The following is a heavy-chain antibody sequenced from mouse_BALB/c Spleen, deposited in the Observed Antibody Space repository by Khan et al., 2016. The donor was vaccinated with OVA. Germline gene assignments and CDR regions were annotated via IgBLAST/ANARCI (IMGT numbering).Heavy chain of an antibody. Sequence: EVELVESGGGLVQPGGSRKLSCAASGFTFSDYGMAWVRQAPGKGPEWVAFISNLAYSIYYADTVTGRFTISRENAKNTLYLEMSTLRSEDTAMXSCARSWAMDYWGQGTSVTGSS. J-gene: IGHJ4*01. CDR1: GFTFSDYG. V-gene: IGHV5-15*02. CDR2: ISNLAYSI. CDR3: ARSWAMDY.